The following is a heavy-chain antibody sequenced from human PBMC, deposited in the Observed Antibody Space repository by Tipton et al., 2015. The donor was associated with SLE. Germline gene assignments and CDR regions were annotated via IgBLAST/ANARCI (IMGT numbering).Heavy chain of an antibody. CDR1: GGSFSGYY. CDR2: INHSGSS. V-gene: IGHV4-34*01. Sequence: TLSLTCVVHGGSFSGYYWSWFRQPPGKGLEWIGEINHSGSSNSNPPLKSRVTMSVDTSKNQFSLKLSSVTAADTAVYYCARVYPNFGDYEFFQHWGQGTLVTVSS. D-gene: IGHD4-17*01. J-gene: IGHJ1*01. CDR3: ARVYPNFGDYEFFQH.